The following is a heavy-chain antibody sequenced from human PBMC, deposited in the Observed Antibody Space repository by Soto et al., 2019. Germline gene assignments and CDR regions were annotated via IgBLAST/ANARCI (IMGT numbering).Heavy chain of an antibody. CDR2: ISYDGSNK. J-gene: IGHJ4*02. CDR1: GFTFSSYG. CDR3: AKDILYSDGSFAFDY. D-gene: IGHD5-18*01. Sequence: GWSLRLSCAASGFTFSSYGMHWVRQAPGKGLEWVAFISYDGSNKYYADSVKGRFTISRDNSKNTLYLQMNSLRAEDTAVYYCAKDILYSDGSFAFDYWGQGTLVTVSS. V-gene: IGHV3-30*18.